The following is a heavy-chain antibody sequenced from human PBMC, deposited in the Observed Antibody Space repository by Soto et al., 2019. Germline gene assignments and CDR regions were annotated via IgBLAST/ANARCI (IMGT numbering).Heavy chain of an antibody. CDR1: GYTLTELS. CDR3: ATDYSSRFLAVAGTSNWFDP. V-gene: IGHV1-24*01. D-gene: IGHD6-19*01. CDR2: FDPEDGET. Sequence: ASVKVSCKVSGYTLTELSMHWVRQAPGKGLEWMGGFDPEDGETIYAQKFQGRVTMTEDTSTDTAYMELSSLRSEDTAVYYCATDYSSRFLAVAGTSNWFDPWGPGTLVTVSS. J-gene: IGHJ5*02.